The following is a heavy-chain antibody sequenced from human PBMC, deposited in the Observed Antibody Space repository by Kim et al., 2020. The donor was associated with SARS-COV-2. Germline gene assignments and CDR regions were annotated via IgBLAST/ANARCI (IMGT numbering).Heavy chain of an antibody. D-gene: IGHD2-2*01. J-gene: IGHJ4*02. Sequence: SVKGRFTISRDNAKNSLYLQMNSLRAEDTAVYYCARAAQGVPAAPYYFDYWGQGTLVTVSS. V-gene: IGHV3-21*01. CDR3: ARAAQGVPAAPYYFDY.